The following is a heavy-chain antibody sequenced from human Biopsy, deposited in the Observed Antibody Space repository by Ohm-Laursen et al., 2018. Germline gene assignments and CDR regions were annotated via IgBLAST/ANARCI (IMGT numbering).Heavy chain of an antibody. V-gene: IGHV1-46*01. Sequence: ASVKVSCNVSGYTFTSYYLHWVRQAPGQGLEWMGRINPNNDNTAYAQKFQGRITMTKDTSTSTVYMDLSSLTFDDSAVYYCARGPRGLVVITTTALYFDYWGQGNLVTVSS. CDR1: GYTFTSYY. CDR2: INPNNDNT. CDR3: ARGPRGLVVITTTALYFDY. D-gene: IGHD3-22*01. J-gene: IGHJ4*02.